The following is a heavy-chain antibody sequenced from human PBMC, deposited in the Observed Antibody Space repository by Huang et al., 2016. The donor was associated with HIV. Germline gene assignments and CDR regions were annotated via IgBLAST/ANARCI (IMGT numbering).Heavy chain of an antibody. D-gene: IGHD3-16*01. J-gene: IGHJ4*02. Sequence: QVQLEQSGPAVWKPGSSVKVSCQASGGSFSDQIISWGRQAPGQRFEWMGGIIARFRAPAYAQECKGRVTMTADESTATIYMELNSLTSEDTAVYYCAMSLRYQYDSRSYWGRYFDYWGQGTLVTVSS. CDR2: IIARFRAP. V-gene: IGHV1-69*01. CDR1: GGSFSDQI. CDR3: AMSLRYQYDSRSYWGRYFDY.